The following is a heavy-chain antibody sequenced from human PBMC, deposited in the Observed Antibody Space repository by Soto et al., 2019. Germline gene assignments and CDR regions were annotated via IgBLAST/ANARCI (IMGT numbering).Heavy chain of an antibody. CDR1: GFTFSSYW. Sequence: PGGSLRLSCAASGFTFSSYWMHWVRQAPGKGLEWVSAISGSGGSTYYADSVKGRFTISRDNSKNTLYLQMNSLRAEDTAVYYCAKGRKTATVNPHYFDYWGQGTLVTVSS. V-gene: IGHV3-23*01. J-gene: IGHJ4*02. CDR2: ISGSGGST. D-gene: IGHD4-17*01. CDR3: AKGRKTATVNPHYFDY.